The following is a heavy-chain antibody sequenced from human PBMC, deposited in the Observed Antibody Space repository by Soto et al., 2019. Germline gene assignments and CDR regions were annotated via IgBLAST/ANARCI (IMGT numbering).Heavy chain of an antibody. V-gene: IGHV3-11*01. Sequence: GGSLRLSCAASGFTFSDYYMSWIRQAPGKGLEWVSYISSSGTTIYYADSVKGQFTISRDNAKNSLYLQMDSLRAEDTAVYYCARDNGDGYNFGAFDIWGQGTMVTVSS. CDR2: ISSSGTTI. J-gene: IGHJ3*02. CDR3: ARDNGDGYNFGAFDI. CDR1: GFTFSDYY. D-gene: IGHD5-12*01.